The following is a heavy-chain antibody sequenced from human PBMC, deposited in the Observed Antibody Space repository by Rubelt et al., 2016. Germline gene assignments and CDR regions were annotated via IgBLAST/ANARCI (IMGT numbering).Heavy chain of an antibody. V-gene: IGHV4-59*12. Sequence: QLQLQESGPGLVKPSETLSLTCTVSGGSISSYYWSWIRQPPGKGLEWIGYIYYSGSTNYNPSLKSRVTTSVETSKNRCYRKLSSVTAADTAVYYCARGLVSDYWGQGTLVTVSS. CDR2: IYYSGST. CDR1: GGSISSYY. D-gene: IGHD6-13*01. J-gene: IGHJ4*02. CDR3: ARGLVSDY.